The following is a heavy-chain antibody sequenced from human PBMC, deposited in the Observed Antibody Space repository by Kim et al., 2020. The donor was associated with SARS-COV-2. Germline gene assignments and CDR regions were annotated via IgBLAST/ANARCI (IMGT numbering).Heavy chain of an antibody. CDR3: ARLWRASKYNTSGGMDV. V-gene: IGHV5-51*01. CDR1: GYSFTSSW. Sequence: GESLKISCEASGYSFTSSWIGWVRQMPGKGLKWMGIIYPGDSEIRYSPSLRGQVTISADRSTTTAYLQWNSLKASDTAMYYCARLWRASKYNTSGGMDVWGQGTAVSVSS. D-gene: IGHD1-1*01. J-gene: IGHJ6*02. CDR2: IYPGDSEI.